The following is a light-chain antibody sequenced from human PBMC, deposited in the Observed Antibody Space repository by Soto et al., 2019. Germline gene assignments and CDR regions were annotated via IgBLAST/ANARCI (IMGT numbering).Light chain of an antibody. CDR1: QSVSSN. V-gene: IGKV3-15*01. J-gene: IGKJ1*01. CDR3: QQYNNWPPRGT. CDR2: GAS. Sequence: EIVMTQSPATLSVSPGERATLSCRASQSVSSNLAWYQQKPGQAPRLLIYGASTRATGIPARFSGSGSGTEVPPTISSLQSEDFAVYYCQQYNNWPPRGTFGQGTKVEIK.